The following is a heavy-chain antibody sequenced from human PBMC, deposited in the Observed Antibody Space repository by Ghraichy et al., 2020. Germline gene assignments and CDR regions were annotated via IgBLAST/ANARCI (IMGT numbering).Heavy chain of an antibody. D-gene: IGHD2-8*01. V-gene: IGHV4-34*01. CDR1: GGSFSGYY. CDR3: ARGEWVLALYYYGMDV. Sequence: SETLSLTCAVYGGSFSGYYWSWIRQPPGKGLEWIGEINHSGSTNYNPSLKSRVTISVDTSKNQFSLKLSSVTAADTAVYYCARGEWVLALYYYGMDVWGQGTTVTVSS. J-gene: IGHJ6*02. CDR2: INHSGST.